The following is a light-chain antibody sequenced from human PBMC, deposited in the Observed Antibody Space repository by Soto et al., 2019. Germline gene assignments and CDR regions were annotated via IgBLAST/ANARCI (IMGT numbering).Light chain of an antibody. V-gene: IGKV3-20*01. CDR1: QSVSSTY. Sequence: EIVLTQSPGTLSLSPGERATLSCRASQSVSSTYLAWYQQKPGQAPRLLIYGASSMATGIPDRFSGSGSGTDFTLTISILEPKDFEVYYCQHYGSLVLTFGGGTKVEIK. CDR3: QHYGSLVLT. J-gene: IGKJ4*01. CDR2: GAS.